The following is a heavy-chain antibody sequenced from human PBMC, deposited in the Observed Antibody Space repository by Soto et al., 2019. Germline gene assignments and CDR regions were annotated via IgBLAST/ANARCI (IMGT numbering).Heavy chain of an antibody. Sequence: EVQLLESGGGLVQRGGSLRLSCAASGFPFSSYVMSWVRQAQGKGLEWVSGISGGGSNTFYADSVKGRFTISRDNSKNILLLQMNSLGAEDTAVYYCAKDSNKYSSSLRGRYFDYWGQGIGVTVSS. CDR2: ISGGGSNT. D-gene: IGHD4-4*01. CDR1: GFPFSSYV. J-gene: IGHJ4*02. V-gene: IGHV3-23*01. CDR3: AKDSNKYSSSLRGRYFDY.